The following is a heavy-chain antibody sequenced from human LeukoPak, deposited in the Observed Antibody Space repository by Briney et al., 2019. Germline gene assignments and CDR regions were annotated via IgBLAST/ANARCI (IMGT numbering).Heavy chain of an antibody. Sequence: SETLSLTCTVSGGSISSYYWSWIRQPPGKGLEWIGYIYYSGSTNYNPSLKSRVTISVDTSKNQFSLKLSSVTAADTAVYYCARASGYYGSGILAFDIWGQGTMVTVSS. CDR1: GGSISSYY. D-gene: IGHD3-10*01. J-gene: IGHJ3*02. CDR3: ARASGYYGSGILAFDI. V-gene: IGHV4-59*01. CDR2: IYYSGST.